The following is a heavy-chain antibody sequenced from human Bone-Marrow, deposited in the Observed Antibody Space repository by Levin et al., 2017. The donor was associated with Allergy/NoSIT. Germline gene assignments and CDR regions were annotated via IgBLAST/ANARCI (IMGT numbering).Heavy chain of an antibody. J-gene: IGHJ5*02. D-gene: IGHD3-10*01. CDR2: INPKSAVT. V-gene: IGHV1-2*02. Sequence: GESLKISCKTSGYSSTDYYMHWVRQAPGQGLEWMGWINPKSAVTNYAQKFQDRVTMTRDASISTAYLELSRLRSDDTAVYYCARNYGSGTLNWFDPWGQGTLVTVSS. CDR1: GYSSTDYY. CDR3: ARNYGSGTLNWFDP.